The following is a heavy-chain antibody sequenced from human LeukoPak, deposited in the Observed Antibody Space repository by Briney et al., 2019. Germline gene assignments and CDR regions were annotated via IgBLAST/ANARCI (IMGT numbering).Heavy chain of an antibody. V-gene: IGHV7-4-1*02. CDR1: GYTFTSYA. Sequence: GASVKVSCKASGYTFTSYAMNWVRQAPGQGLEWMGWINTNTGNPTYAQGFTGRFVFSLDTSVSTAYLQISSLKAEDTAVYYCATFTLPPSYDFWSGYRYYFDYWGQGTLVTVSS. D-gene: IGHD3-3*01. CDR2: INTNTGNP. CDR3: ATFTLPPSYDFWSGYRYYFDY. J-gene: IGHJ4*02.